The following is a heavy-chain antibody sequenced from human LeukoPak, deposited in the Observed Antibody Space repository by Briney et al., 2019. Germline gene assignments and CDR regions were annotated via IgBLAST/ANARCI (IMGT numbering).Heavy chain of an antibody. CDR3: ARDTPSSSWYSAFDY. CDR1: GFTFSGYW. D-gene: IGHD6-13*01. CDR2: IKQDGSEK. V-gene: IGHV3-7*01. J-gene: IGHJ4*02. Sequence: GGSLRLSCAASGFTFSGYWMSWVRQAPGKGLEWVANIKQDGSEKYYVDSVKGRFTISRDNAKNSLYLQMNSLRAEDTAVYYCARDTPSSSWYSAFDYWGQGTLVTVSS.